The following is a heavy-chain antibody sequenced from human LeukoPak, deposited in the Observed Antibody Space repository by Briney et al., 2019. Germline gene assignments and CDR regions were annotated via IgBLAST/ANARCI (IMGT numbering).Heavy chain of an antibody. J-gene: IGHJ3*02. D-gene: IGHD1-26*01. CDR3: ARVGGGSYSDAFDI. V-gene: IGHV3-21*01. Sequence: GGSLRLSCAASGFTFSSYSMNWVRQAPGKGLEWVSSISSSSSYIYYADSVKGRFTISRDNAKNSLYLQMNSLRAGDTAVYYCARVGGGSYSDAFDIWGQGTMVTVSS. CDR2: ISSSSSYI. CDR1: GFTFSSYS.